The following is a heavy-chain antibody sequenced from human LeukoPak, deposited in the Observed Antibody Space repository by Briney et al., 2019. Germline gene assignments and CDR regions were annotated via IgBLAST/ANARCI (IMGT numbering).Heavy chain of an antibody. CDR2: INHSGST. J-gene: IGHJ4*02. D-gene: IGHD3-3*01. CDR3: ARKRADYDFWSGYFAY. Sequence: SETLSLTCAVYGGSFSGYYWSWIRQPPGKGLEWIGEINHSGSTNYNPSLKSRVTISVDTSKNQFPLKLSSVTASDTAVYYCARKRADYDFWSGYFAYWGQGTLVTVSS. V-gene: IGHV4-34*01. CDR1: GGSFSGYY.